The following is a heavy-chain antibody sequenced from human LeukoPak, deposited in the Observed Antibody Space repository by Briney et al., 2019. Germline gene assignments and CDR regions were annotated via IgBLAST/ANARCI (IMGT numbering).Heavy chain of an antibody. J-gene: IGHJ3*02. D-gene: IGHD2-21*01. Sequence: SETLSLTCSVSGVSISSYYWSWIRQPPGKGLEWIGYIYYSGSTNYNPSLKSRVTISVDTTKNQFSLKLSSVTAADTAVYYFASRRDYSSDFDIWGQGTMVTVSS. CDR2: IYYSGST. V-gene: IGHV4-59*01. CDR3: ASRRDYSSDFDI. CDR1: GVSISSYY.